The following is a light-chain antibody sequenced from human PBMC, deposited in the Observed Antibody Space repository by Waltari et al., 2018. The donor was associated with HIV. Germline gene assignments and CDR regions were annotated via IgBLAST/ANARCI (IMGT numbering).Light chain of an antibody. J-gene: IGLJ1*01. CDR1: SSDVGGYNY. CDR3: SAYAGSNTFV. CDR2: EGT. Sequence: QSALTQPPSASGSPGQSVTISCTGTSSDVGGYNYVSWYQQHPDKAPKLMIYEGTKRPSGVPDRFSGSKSVNTASLTISGLQAEDEADYYCSAYAGSNTFVFGTGTKVTVL. V-gene: IGLV2-8*01.